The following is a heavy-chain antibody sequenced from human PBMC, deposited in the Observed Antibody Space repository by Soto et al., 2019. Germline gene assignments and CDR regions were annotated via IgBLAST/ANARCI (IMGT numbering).Heavy chain of an antibody. V-gene: IGHV3-23*01. J-gene: IGHJ3*02. CDR2: ISGSGGTI. D-gene: IGHD6-19*01. CDR3: AKTANGWFSAFDI. CDR1: GLTFSSYA. Sequence: EVQLLESGGGLVQPGGSLRLSCAASGLTFSSYAMSWVRHAPGKGLEWVSAISGSGGTIYYADSVKGRFTFSRDNSKNTLYLQMNSLRAEDTSVYYCAKTANGWFSAFDIWGQGTMVTVSS.